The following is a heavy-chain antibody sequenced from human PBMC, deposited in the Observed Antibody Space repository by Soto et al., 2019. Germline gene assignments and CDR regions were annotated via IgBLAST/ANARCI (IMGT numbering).Heavy chain of an antibody. CDR1: GFTFSSYE. CDR2: ISRSGSTI. Sequence: EVQVVESGGGLVQPGGSLRLSCAASGFTFSSYEMNWVRQAPGKGLEWVSYISRSGSTIYYTDSVKGRFTISRDNAKNSLFLQMNSLRAEDTAIYYCARAKHPDYWGQGTLVTVSS. V-gene: IGHV3-48*03. CDR3: ARAKHPDY. J-gene: IGHJ4*02.